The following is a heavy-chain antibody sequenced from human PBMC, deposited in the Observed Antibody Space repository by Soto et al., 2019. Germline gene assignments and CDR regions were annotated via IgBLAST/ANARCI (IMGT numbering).Heavy chain of an antibody. CDR1: GFTFSDYY. D-gene: IGHD3-22*01. CDR2: ISGSANTI. Sequence: PGGSLRLSCAASGFTFSDYYMSWIRQAPGKGLEWISYISGSANTIYYRDSVKGRFTISRDNAKSSLYLQMNSLRAEDTAVYYCARASYYDSGDYFQAYDYWGQGTLVTVSS. J-gene: IGHJ4*02. V-gene: IGHV3-11*01. CDR3: ARASYYDSGDYFQAYDY.